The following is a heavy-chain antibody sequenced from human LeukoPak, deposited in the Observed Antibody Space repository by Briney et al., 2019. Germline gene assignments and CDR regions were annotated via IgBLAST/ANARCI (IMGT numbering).Heavy chain of an antibody. V-gene: IGHV3-15*01. CDR2: IKSKTDGGTT. CDR1: GFTFSNAW. D-gene: IGHD6-13*01. J-gene: IGHJ4*02. Sequence: KSGGSLRLSCAASGFTFSNAWMSWVRQAPGKGLEWVGRIKSKTDGGTTDYAAPVKGRFTISRDDSKNTLYLQMNSLKTEDTAVYYCTSRLTAAGTGIYFDYWGQGTLVTVSS. CDR3: TSRLTAAGTGIYFDY.